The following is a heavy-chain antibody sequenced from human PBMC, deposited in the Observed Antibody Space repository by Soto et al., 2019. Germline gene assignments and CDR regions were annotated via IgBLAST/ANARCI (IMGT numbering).Heavy chain of an antibody. CDR1: GGTFSSYA. Sequence: EASVKVSCKASGGTFSSYAISWVRQAPGQGLEWMGEIIPIFGTANYAQKFQGRVTITADESTSTAYMELSSLRSEDTAVYYCASDSPPRGYSGDAFDIWGQGTMVTVSS. J-gene: IGHJ3*02. CDR3: ASDSPPRGYSGDAFDI. D-gene: IGHD5-18*01. V-gene: IGHV1-69*13. CDR2: IIPIFGTA.